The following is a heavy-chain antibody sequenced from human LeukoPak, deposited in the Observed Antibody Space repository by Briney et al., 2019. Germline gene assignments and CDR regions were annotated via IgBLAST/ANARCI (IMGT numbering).Heavy chain of an antibody. D-gene: IGHD5-18*01. V-gene: IGHV1-58*01. Sequence: SVKVSCKASGFTFTSSAVQWVRQARGQRLEWIGRIVVGSGNTNYAQKFQERVTITRDMSTSTAYMELSSLRSEDTAVYYCAAGLYGYSYGGFDYWGQGTLVTVSS. CDR1: GFTFTSSA. CDR2: IVVGSGNT. CDR3: AAGLYGYSYGGFDY. J-gene: IGHJ4*02.